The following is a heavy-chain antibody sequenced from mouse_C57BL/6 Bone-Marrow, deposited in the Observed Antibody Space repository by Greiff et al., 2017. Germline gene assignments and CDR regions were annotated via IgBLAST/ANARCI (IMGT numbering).Heavy chain of an antibody. V-gene: IGHV5-17*01. CDR3: ARRPLMDY. Sequence: EVQLVASGGGLVKPGGSLKLSCAASGFTFSDYGMHWVRQAPEKGLEWVAYISSGSSTIYYAATVQGRFTISRDNAKNTLFLQMSNLRSEDTSMYYCARRPLMDYWGQGTSVTVSS. CDR2: ISSGSSTI. J-gene: IGHJ4*01. CDR1: GFTFSDYG.